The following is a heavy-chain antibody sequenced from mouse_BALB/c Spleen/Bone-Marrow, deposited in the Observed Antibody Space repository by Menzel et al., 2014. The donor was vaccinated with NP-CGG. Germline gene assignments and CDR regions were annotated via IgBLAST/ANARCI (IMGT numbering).Heavy chain of an antibody. CDR1: GFDFGRYW. V-gene: IGHV4-2*02. J-gene: IGHJ2*01. D-gene: IGHD1-2*01. Sequence: EVMLVESGGGLVQPGGSLNLACVASGFDFGRYWMSWARQAPGKGLEWIGEINPGSSTINYSPSLKDKFIMSRDNAKNTLYLQMRKVRSEDTALYYCARLGYYGYHANWGQGTTLTVSS. CDR3: ARLGYYGYHAN. CDR2: INPGSSTI.